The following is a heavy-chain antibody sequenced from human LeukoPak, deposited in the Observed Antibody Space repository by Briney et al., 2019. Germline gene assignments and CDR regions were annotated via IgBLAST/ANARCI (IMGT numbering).Heavy chain of an antibody. D-gene: IGHD1-26*01. CDR3: ARDPYSGGYGNDYYYYMDV. CDR1: GFTFNSYN. Sequence: GGSLRLSCAASGFTFNSYNMNWVRQAPGKGLERVSSITSSSTYMYYADSVKGRFTISRDNARNSLYLQMNSLRAEDTAVYYCARDPYSGGYGNDYYYYMDVWGKGTTVTISS. V-gene: IGHV3-21*01. J-gene: IGHJ6*03. CDR2: ITSSSTYM.